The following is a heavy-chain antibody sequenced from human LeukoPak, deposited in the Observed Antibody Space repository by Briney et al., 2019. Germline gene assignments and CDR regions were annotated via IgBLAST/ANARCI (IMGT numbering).Heavy chain of an antibody. Sequence: SETLSLTCTVSGGSISSYYWSWIRQPAGKGLEWIGRFYTSGSTSYSPSLKSRVAMSVDTSKNQFSLKLNSVTAADTAVYYCARDTIFAYYDSSGYHNWFDPWGQGTLVTVSS. J-gene: IGHJ5*02. CDR3: ARDTIFAYYDSSGYHNWFDP. D-gene: IGHD3-22*01. CDR1: GGSISSYY. CDR2: FYTSGST. V-gene: IGHV4-4*07.